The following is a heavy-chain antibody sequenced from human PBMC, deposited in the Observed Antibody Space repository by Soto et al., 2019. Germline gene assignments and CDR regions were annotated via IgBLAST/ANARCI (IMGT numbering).Heavy chain of an antibody. CDR1: GFTFSSYV. Sequence: QVQLVESGGGVVQPGRSLRLSCAASGFTFSSYVMHWVRQAPGKGLEWVAVISYDGNNKYYADSVKGRFTISRDNSKNTLYLQMNSLRAEDTAVYYGARAGCDGGRCYTLVGLRYGMDVWGQGTTVTVSS. J-gene: IGHJ6*02. CDR2: ISYDGNNK. D-gene: IGHD2-15*01. V-gene: IGHV3-30-3*01. CDR3: ARAGCDGGRCYTLVGLRYGMDV.